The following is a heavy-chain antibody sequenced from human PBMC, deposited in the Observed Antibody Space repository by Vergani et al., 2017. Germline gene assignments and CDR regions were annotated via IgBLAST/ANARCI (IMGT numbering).Heavy chain of an antibody. J-gene: IGHJ6*03. CDR1: GGSISSGDHC. D-gene: IGHD6-25*01. V-gene: IGHV4-31*11. Sequence: QVQLQESGPGVVKPSQTLSLTFAVSGGSISSGDHCWTWIRQRPGKGLEWIGYIFYSGTTYDNPSLRSRLTISVDTSQNQFSLKLRSVTAADTAVYYCARVDTQVPATSHFYYMDVWGKGNTVVVSS. CDR3: ARVDTQVPATSHFYYMDV. CDR2: IFYSGTT.